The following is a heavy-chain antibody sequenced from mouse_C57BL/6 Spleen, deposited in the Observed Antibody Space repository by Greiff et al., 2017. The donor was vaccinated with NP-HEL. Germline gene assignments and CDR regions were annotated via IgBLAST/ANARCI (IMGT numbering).Heavy chain of an antibody. CDR1: GYTFTSYW. V-gene: IGHV1-59*01. J-gene: IGHJ3*01. CDR3: ASDYGAY. D-gene: IGHD1-1*01. Sequence: QVQLQQPGAELVRPGTSVKLSCKASGYTFTSYWMHWVKQRPGQGLEWIGVIDPSDSYTNYNQKFKGKATLTVDTSSSTAYMQLSSLTSEDSAVYYCASDYGAYWGQGTLVTVSA. CDR2: IDPSDSYT.